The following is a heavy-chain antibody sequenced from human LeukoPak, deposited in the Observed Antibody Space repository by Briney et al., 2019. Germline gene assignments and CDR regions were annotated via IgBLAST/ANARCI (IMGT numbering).Heavy chain of an antibody. J-gene: IGHJ4*02. V-gene: IGHV3-23*01. Sequence: GGSLRLSCAASGFTFSSYGMSWVRQAPGKGLEWVSAISGSGGSTYYADSVKGRFTISRDNSKNTLYLQMNSLRAEDTAVYYCAKPSMIVVVITTSLDYWGQGTLVTVSS. CDR2: ISGSGGST. CDR3: AKPSMIVVVITTSLDY. CDR1: GFTFSSYG. D-gene: IGHD3-22*01.